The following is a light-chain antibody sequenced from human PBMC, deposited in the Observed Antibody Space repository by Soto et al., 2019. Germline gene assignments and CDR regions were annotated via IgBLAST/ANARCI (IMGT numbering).Light chain of an antibody. CDR3: QQYNNWPPIT. CDR2: AAS. Sequence: EIVLTQSPGTLSLYKGERATLSCRASQSVTSNYLAWYQQKSGQAPRLLIYAASRRAPGIPDRFSASGSGTEFTLTISSLQSEDFAVYYCQQYNNWPPITFCQGTRLEIK. V-gene: IGKV3D-15*01. J-gene: IGKJ5*01. CDR1: QSVTSN.